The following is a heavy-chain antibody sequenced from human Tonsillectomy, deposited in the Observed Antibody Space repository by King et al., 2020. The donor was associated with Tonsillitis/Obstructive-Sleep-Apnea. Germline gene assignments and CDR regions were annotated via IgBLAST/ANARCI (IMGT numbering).Heavy chain of an antibody. Sequence: VQLVESGGGVVQPGRSLRISCEASGFTFSFYGMHWVRQAPGKGLEWVAVIWHDGSNIYYGDSVKGRFTISRDNSKNTLYLQMNSLRVEDTAVYYCARDQGYCAGPTCYSYWYFDLWGRGTLVTVSS. V-gene: IGHV3-33*01. CDR1: GFTFSFYG. D-gene: IGHD2-15*01. CDR2: IWHDGSNI. CDR3: ARDQGYCAGPTCYSYWYFDL. J-gene: IGHJ2*01.